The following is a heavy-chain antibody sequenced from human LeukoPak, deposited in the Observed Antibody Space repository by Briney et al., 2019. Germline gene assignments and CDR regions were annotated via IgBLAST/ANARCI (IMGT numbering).Heavy chain of an antibody. CDR3: ARGMADCTGGRCYSDYYYGRDV. V-gene: IGHV3-23*01. CDR1: GFTFSTFA. J-gene: IGHJ6*04. CDR2: ISLLGGDT. D-gene: IGHD2-15*01. Sequence: GTSLRLSCAVSGFTFSTFAMNWVRQAPGKGREWVSAISLLGGDTYYAGSVKGRFTISRVNSKNKVYLQMSSLRADDTGVYYCARGMADCTGGRCYSDYYYGRDVRGEGTTVTVSS.